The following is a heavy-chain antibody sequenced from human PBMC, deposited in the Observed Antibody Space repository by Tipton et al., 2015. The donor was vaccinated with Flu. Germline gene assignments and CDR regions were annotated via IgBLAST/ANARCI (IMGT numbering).Heavy chain of an antibody. D-gene: IGHD4-17*01. Sequence: TLSLTCTVSGGSINSYYWSWIRQPAGKGLEWIGRIYGSGSTNYNPSLKSRVTMSIDTSKKRLSLKMTSVTAADTAVYYCTSDPGYGDYWFDPWGQGTLVTVSS. CDR3: TSDPGYGDYWFDP. CDR2: IYGSGST. CDR1: GGSINSYY. V-gene: IGHV4-4*07. J-gene: IGHJ5*02.